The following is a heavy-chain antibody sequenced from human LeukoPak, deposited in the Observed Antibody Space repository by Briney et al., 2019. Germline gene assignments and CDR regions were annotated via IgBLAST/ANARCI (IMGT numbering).Heavy chain of an antibody. CDR2: IRYDGSNK. CDR1: GFTFSSYG. CDR3: AKDGGWLPRPGYYYMDV. J-gene: IGHJ6*03. V-gene: IGHV3-30*02. Sequence: ESGGSLRLSCAASGFTFSSYGMHWVRQAPGKGLEWVAFIRYDGSNKYYADSVKGRFTISRDNSKNTLYLQMNSLRAEDTAVYYCAKDGGWLPRPGYYYMDVWGKGTTVTVSS. D-gene: IGHD5-24*01.